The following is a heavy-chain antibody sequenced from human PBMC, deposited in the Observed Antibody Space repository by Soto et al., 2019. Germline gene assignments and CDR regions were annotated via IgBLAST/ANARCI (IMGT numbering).Heavy chain of an antibody. CDR2: ISFDGTNK. CDR3: AKDLALYQIGSHYGMDV. J-gene: IGHJ6*02. CDR1: GFTFSTYG. D-gene: IGHD2-2*01. Sequence: LRLSCAASGFTFSTYGMHWVRQAPGKGLEWVAVISFDGTNKYDADSVKGRFTISRDNSKNTLYLQMNNLRIEDTAVYYCAKDLALYQIGSHYGMDVWGPGTTVTVSS. V-gene: IGHV3-30*18.